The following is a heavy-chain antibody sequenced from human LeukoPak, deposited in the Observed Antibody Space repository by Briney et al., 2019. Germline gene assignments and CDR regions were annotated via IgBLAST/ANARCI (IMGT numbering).Heavy chain of an antibody. CDR3: ARSGRIQLWLQYDY. CDR2: INPNSGGT. Sequence: GASVKVSCKASGYTFTGYYVHWVRQAPGQGLEWMGWINPNSGGTNYAQKFQSRVTMTRDTSISTAYMELSRLRSDDTAVYYCARSGRIQLWLQYDYWGQGTLVTVSS. J-gene: IGHJ4*02. V-gene: IGHV1-2*02. D-gene: IGHD5-18*01. CDR1: GYTFTGYY.